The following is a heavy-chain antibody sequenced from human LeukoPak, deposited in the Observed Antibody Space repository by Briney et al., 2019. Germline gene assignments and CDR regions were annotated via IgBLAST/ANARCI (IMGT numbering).Heavy chain of an antibody. V-gene: IGHV4-31*03. J-gene: IGHJ3*02. Sequence: PSQTLSLTCTVSGGSISSGGYYWSWLRQHPGKGLEWIGYIYYNGSTYYNPSLKSRVTISVDTSKNQFSLKLSSVTAADTAVYYCARKPTVTTFLPDAFGIWGQGTMVTVSS. CDR3: ARKPTVTTFLPDAFGI. D-gene: IGHD4-17*01. CDR1: GGSISSGGYY. CDR2: IYYNGST.